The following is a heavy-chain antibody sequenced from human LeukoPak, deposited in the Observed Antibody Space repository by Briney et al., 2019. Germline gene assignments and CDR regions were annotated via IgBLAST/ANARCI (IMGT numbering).Heavy chain of an antibody. J-gene: IGHJ4*02. CDR2: IYPGDSDT. Sequence: GESLQISCKGSGYSFTSYWIGWVRQMPGKGLEWMGIIYPGDSDTRYSPSFQGQVTISADKSISTAYLQWNSLKASDTAMYYCARLGFSGDGYNSPLDYWGQGTLVTVSS. CDR3: ARLGFSGDGYNSPLDY. CDR1: GYSFTSYW. D-gene: IGHD5-24*01. V-gene: IGHV5-51*01.